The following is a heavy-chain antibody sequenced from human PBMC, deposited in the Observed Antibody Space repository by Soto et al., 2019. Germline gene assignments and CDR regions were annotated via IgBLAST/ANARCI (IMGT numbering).Heavy chain of an antibody. D-gene: IGHD6-6*01. CDR3: ARDLEYSSSPNWFDP. V-gene: IGHV3-21*01. J-gene: IGHJ5*02. CDR2: ISSSSSYI. CDR1: GFTFSSYS. Sequence: EVQLVESGGGLVKPGGSLRLSCAASGFTFSSYSMNWVRQAPGKGLEWVSSISSSSSYIYYADSLKGRFTISRDNAKNSLYLQMNSLRAEDTAVYYCARDLEYSSSPNWFDPWGQGTLVTVSS.